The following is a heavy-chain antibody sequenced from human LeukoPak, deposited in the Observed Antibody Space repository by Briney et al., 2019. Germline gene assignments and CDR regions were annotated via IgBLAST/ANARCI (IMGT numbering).Heavy chain of an antibody. J-gene: IGHJ4*02. CDR2: IFGNSATI. V-gene: IGHV3-9*01. D-gene: IGHD2-15*01. Sequence: GGSLRLSCAASGFTFSSYSMHWVRQAPGKGPEWVSGIFGNSATIRYADSVKGRFTVSRDNAKNSLYLQMNSLRSEDTAFYYCAKELLAKGALDYWGQGALVTVSS. CDR3: AKELLAKGALDY. CDR1: GFTFSSYS.